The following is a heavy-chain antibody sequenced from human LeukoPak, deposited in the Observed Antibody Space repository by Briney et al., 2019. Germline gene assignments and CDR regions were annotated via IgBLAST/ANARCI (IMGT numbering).Heavy chain of an antibody. CDR1: GYTFTSYY. CDR2: IYPSGGST. CDR3: LRVGELSILRRHGDI. Sequence: ASVKVSCKASGYTFTSYYMHWVRQAPGQGLEWMGIIYPSGGSTSYAQKFQGRVTMTRHTSTLTVYMELSSLISEDRAVYFFLRVGELSILRRHGDIGDQGKGVTVSS. J-gene: IGHJ3*02. V-gene: IGHV1-46*01. D-gene: IGHD3-10*01.